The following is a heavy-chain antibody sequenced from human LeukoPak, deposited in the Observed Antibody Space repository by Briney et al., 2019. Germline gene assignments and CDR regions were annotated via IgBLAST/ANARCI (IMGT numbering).Heavy chain of an antibody. CDR2: ISGSGGST. D-gene: IGHD2-2*01. CDR3: ARAQGRYCSSTSCYGGSDY. J-gene: IGHJ4*02. Sequence: PGGSLRLSCAASGFTFSNFAMTWVRQAPGKGLEWVSAISGSGGSTYYADSVKGRFTISRDNAKNSLYLQMNSPSAEDTAVYYCARAQGRYCSSTSCYGGSDYWGQGTLVTVSS. CDR1: GFTFSNFA. V-gene: IGHV3-23*01.